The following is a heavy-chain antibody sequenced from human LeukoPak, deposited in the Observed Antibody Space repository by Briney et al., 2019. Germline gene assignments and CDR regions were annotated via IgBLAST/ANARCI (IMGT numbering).Heavy chain of an antibody. CDR3: ARGYCSSTSCYPPDV. Sequence: SETLSLTCTVSGGSISSGDYYWSWIRQPPGKGLERIGYIYYSGSTYYNPSLKSRVTISVDTSKNQFSLKLSSVTAADTAVYYCARGYCSSTSCYPPDVWGKGTTVTVSS. CDR2: IYYSGST. J-gene: IGHJ6*04. V-gene: IGHV4-30-4*01. D-gene: IGHD2-2*01. CDR1: GGSISSGDYY.